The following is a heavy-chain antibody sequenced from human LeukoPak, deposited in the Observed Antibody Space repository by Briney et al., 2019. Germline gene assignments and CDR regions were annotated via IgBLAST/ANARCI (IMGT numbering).Heavy chain of an antibody. CDR1: GYSFTSYW. CDR3: ARRLGPIVGATVYGMDV. V-gene: IGHV5-51*01. D-gene: IGHD1-26*01. Sequence: GESLKISCKGSGYSFTSYWIGWVRQMPGKGLEWMGIIYPGDSDTRYSPSFQGQVTISADKSISTAYLQWSSLKASDTAMYYCARRLGPIVGATVYGMDVWGQGTTVTVSS. CDR2: IYPGDSDT. J-gene: IGHJ6*02.